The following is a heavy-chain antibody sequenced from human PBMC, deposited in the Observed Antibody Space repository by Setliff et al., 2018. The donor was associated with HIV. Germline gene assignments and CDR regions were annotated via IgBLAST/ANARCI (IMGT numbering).Heavy chain of an antibody. CDR1: GGSMSSTIYY. Sequence: PSETLSLTCTVSGGSMSSTIYYWGWIRQPPGKGLTWIGSIYYTGGTYYNPSLKSRVTISVDMSKNQFSLKLSSVTAADTAVYYCARSGLVYDDVLTGPPTDYWGQGTLVTVSS. D-gene: IGHD3-9*01. V-gene: IGHV4-39*01. J-gene: IGHJ4*02. CDR3: ARSGLVYDDVLTGPPTDY. CDR2: IYYTGGT.